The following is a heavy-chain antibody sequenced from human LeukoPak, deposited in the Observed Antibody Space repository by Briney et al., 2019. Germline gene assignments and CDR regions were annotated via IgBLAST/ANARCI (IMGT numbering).Heavy chain of an antibody. D-gene: IGHD3-10*01. V-gene: IGHV4-4*07. Sequence: SETLSLTCTVSGGSISSHYWSWIRQPAGKGLEWIGRIYTSGSTNYNPSLKSRVTMSVDTSKNQFSLKLSSVTAADTAVYYCARELPTPQYGSGHSNWFDPWGQGTLVTVSS. CDR2: IYTSGST. J-gene: IGHJ5*02. CDR3: ARELPTPQYGSGHSNWFDP. CDR1: GGSISSHY.